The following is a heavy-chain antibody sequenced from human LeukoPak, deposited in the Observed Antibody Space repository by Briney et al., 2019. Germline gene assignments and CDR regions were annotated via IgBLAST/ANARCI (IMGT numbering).Heavy chain of an antibody. J-gene: IGHJ4*02. V-gene: IGHV3-30-3*01. Sequence: PGRSLRLSCAASGFTFSSYAMHWVRQAPGKGLEWVAVISYDGSNKYYADSVKGRFTISRDNSKNTLYLQMNSLRAEDTAVYYCAKDQSSYDILTGYYQPDYWGQGTLVTVSS. CDR2: ISYDGSNK. D-gene: IGHD3-9*01. CDR3: AKDQSSYDILTGYYQPDY. CDR1: GFTFSSYA.